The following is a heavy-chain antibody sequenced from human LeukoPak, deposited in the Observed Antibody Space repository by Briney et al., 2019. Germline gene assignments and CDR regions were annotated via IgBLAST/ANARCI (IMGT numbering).Heavy chain of an antibody. CDR1: GGSISSTGYY. D-gene: IGHD3-22*01. CDR3: ARDGGSGYYDF. V-gene: IGHV4-39*07. J-gene: IGHJ4*02. CDR2: MYYNGIT. Sequence: RASETLSLTCTVSGGSISSTGYYWGWIRQPPGKGLEWIGSMYYNGITYYNPSFKSRVTISGDMSKNQFSLRLTSVTAADTAVYFCARDGGSGYYDFWGQGTLVTVSS.